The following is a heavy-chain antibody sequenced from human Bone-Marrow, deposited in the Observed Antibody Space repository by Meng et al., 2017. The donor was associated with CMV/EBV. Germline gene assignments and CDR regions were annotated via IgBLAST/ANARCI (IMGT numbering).Heavy chain of an antibody. CDR2: IYHSGST. CDR1: GYSISSGYY. CDR3: ARVPIVVVPAAQSRNYYYYYGMDV. J-gene: IGHJ6*02. D-gene: IGHD2-2*01. Sequence: GSLRLSCTVSGYSISSGYYWGWIRQPPGKGLEWIGTIYHSGSTYYNPSLKSRVTISVDTSKNQFSLKLSSVTAADTAVYYCARVPIVVVPAAQSRNYYYYYGMDVWGQGTTVTVSS. V-gene: IGHV4-38-2*02.